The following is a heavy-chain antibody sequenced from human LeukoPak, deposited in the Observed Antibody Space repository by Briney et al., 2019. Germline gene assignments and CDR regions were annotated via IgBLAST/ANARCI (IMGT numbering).Heavy chain of an antibody. CDR3: ARKGRFGELLSRRTYYFDY. Sequence: SETLSLTCTVSGDSINNGYYWGWIRQPPGKGLEWIGTIHHRGNTYYNPSLKSRVTISVDTSKNHFSLRLSSVTAADTAMYYCARKGRFGELLSRRTYYFDYWGQGTLVTVSS. D-gene: IGHD3-10*01. CDR1: GDSINNGYY. J-gene: IGHJ4*02. V-gene: IGHV4-38-2*02. CDR2: IHHRGNT.